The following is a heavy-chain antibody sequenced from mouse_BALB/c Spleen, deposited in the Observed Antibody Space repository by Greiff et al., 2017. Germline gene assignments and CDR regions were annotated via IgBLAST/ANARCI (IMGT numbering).Heavy chain of an antibody. V-gene: IGHV3-2*02. CDR2: ISYSGST. CDR3: ARKTDWYFDV. J-gene: IGHJ1*01. CDR1: GYSITSDYA. Sequence: VQLQESGPGLVKPSQSLSLTCTVTGYSITSDYAWNWIRQFPGNKLEWMGYISYSGSTSYNPSLNSRISITRDTSKNQFFLQLNSVTTEDTATYYCARKTDWYFDVWGAGTTVTVSS.